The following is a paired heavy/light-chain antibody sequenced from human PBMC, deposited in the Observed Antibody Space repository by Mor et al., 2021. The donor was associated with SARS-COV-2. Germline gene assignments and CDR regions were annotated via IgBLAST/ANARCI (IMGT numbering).Light chain of an antibody. Sequence: HSVLTQPASVSGSPGQSITISCTGTSSDIGGYNYVSWYQQHPGKAPKLMIYDVSFRPSGISDRFSGSKSGNSASLTISGLQVEDEADYYCSSYTSSSTERVFGGGTKLTVL. CDR1: SSDIGGYNY. CDR3: SSYTSSSTERV. J-gene: IGLJ3*02. V-gene: IGLV2-14*01. CDR2: DVS.
Heavy chain of an antibody. CDR3: AHRRPSRHDWNDGDFDY. CDR1: GFSLSTNGVG. CDR2: IYWDDDK. D-gene: IGHD1-1*01. J-gene: IGHJ4*02. V-gene: IGHV2-5*02. Sequence: QITLKESGPTLVKPTQTLTLTCTFSGFSLSTNGVGVGWIRQPPGKALEYLALIYWDDDKRYSPSLRNRLTITKDTSKNQVVLTLTNVDPVDTGTYYCAHRRPSRHDWNDGDFDYWGQGTLVTVSS.